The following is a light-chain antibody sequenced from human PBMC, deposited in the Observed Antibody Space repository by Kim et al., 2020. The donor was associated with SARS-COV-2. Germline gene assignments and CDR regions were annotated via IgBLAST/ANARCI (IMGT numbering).Light chain of an antibody. CDR3: QVWDSSTGVV. Sequence: SYELTQPLSVSVALGQTARITCGGNNIGSKNVHWYQQKPGQAPVLVIYRDSNRPSGLPERFSGSNSGNTATLTISRAQAGDEADSYCQVWDSSTGVVFG. CDR2: RDS. V-gene: IGLV3-9*01. J-gene: IGLJ2*01. CDR1: NIGSKN.